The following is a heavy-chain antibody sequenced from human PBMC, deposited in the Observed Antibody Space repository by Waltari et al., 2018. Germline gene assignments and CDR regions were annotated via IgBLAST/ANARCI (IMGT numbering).Heavy chain of an antibody. V-gene: IGHV3-23*01. CDR2: ISNSGGDT. J-gene: IGHJ5*02. CDR3: ARKDFTGTTSWLDA. D-gene: IGHD1-7*01. Sequence: EVQLLESGGDLVQPGGSLRLSCDGRQLTFSNYGLTWVRQAPGKGLEWVSGISNSGGDTYYADSVEGRFFISRDNSKNIVYLQMDSLRAEDTAVYYCARKDFTGTTSWLDAWGQGTLVTVAS. CDR1: QLTFSNYG.